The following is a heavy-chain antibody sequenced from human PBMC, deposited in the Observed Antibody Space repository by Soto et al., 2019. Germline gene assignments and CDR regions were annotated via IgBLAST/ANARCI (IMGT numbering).Heavy chain of an antibody. CDR3: ARGVGSGTYYNQYSWFDP. J-gene: IGHJ5*02. D-gene: IGHD3-10*01. CDR2: INTYNGNT. Sequence: QVQLVQSGAEVKKPGASVKVSCKASGYTFTNYGISWVRQAPGQGLEWMGWINTYNGNTNYAQKLQGIVTMTTDTSSSTAYMELRSLRSDDTAVYYCARGVGSGTYYNQYSWFDPCGQGPLVTVSS. V-gene: IGHV1-18*01. CDR1: GYTFTNYG.